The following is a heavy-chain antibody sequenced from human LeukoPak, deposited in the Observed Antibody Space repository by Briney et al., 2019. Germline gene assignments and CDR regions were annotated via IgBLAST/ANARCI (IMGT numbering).Heavy chain of an antibody. CDR3: AVVYGADF. CDR2: IYYTGIT. J-gene: IGHJ4*02. V-gene: IGHV4-59*08. CDR1: GGSISGYY. D-gene: IGHD2/OR15-2a*01. Sequence: SETLSLTCTVSGGSISGYYWSWIRQPPGKRLEWIGQIYYTGITKYNPSLKSRVTISVDTSNNQFSLRLSSVTAAGTAVYYCAVVYGADFWGQGILVTVSS.